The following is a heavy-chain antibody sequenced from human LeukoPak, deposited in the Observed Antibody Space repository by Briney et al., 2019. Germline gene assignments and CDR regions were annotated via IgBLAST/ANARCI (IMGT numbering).Heavy chain of an antibody. Sequence: GGSLRLSCAASGFTFSSFCMSWVRQARGGGREGGDNIKQDGSEKYYVDSVKGRFTISRDNAKNSLYLQMNSLRAEDTAVYYCARDCLCSSTSCDCGSSDYWGQGTLVTVSS. CDR3: ARDCLCSSTSCDCGSSDY. CDR1: GFTFSSFC. V-gene: IGHV3-7*03. J-gene: IGHJ4*02. CDR2: IKQDGSEK. D-gene: IGHD2-2*01.